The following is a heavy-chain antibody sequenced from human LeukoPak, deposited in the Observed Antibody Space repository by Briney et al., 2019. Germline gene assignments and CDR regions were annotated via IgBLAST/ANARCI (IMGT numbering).Heavy chain of an antibody. J-gene: IGHJ4*02. Sequence: ASVKVSCKASGYTFTSYDINWVRQATGQGLEWMGWMNPNSGNTGYAQEFQGRVTMTRNTSISTAYMELSSLRSEDTAVYYCARGGYDILTGYHNFDYWGQGTLVTVSS. D-gene: IGHD3-9*01. CDR1: GYTFTSYD. CDR3: ARGGYDILTGYHNFDY. CDR2: MNPNSGNT. V-gene: IGHV1-8*01.